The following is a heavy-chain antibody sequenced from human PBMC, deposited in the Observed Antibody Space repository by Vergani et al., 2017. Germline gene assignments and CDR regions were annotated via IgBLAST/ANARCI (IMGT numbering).Heavy chain of an antibody. CDR2: ISSSSSYI. CDR3: ASNRAAAGNSPFDY. V-gene: IGHV3-21*01. D-gene: IGHD6-13*01. Sequence: EVQLVESGGGLVKPGGSLRLSCAASGFTFSSYSMNWVRQAPGKGLEWVSSISSSSSYIYYADSVKGRFTISRDNAKNSLYLQMNSLRAEDTAVYYCASNRAAAGNSPFDYCGQGTLVTVSS. J-gene: IGHJ4*02. CDR1: GFTFSSYS.